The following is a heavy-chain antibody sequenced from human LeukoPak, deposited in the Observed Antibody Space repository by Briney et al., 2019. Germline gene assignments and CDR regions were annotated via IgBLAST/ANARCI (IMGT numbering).Heavy chain of an antibody. CDR1: GGSISSGGYY. CDR2: IYHSGST. V-gene: IGHV4-30-2*01. CDR3: ARDIAYDSSVSFDP. Sequence: SQTLSLTCTVSGGSISSGGYYWSWIRQPPGKGLEWIGYIYHSGSTYYNPSLKSRVTISVDRSKNQFSLKLSSVTAADTAVYYCARDIAYDSSVSFDPWGQGTLVTVSS. D-gene: IGHD3-22*01. J-gene: IGHJ5*02.